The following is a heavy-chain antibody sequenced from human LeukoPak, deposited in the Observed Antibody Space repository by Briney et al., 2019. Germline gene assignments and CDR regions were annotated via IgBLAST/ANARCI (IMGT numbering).Heavy chain of an antibody. V-gene: IGHV1-18*01. CDR2: NSADRGNT. J-gene: IGHJ6*03. CDR3: VTDGGGLYYYYYMDV. CDR1: GYTLSHYG. D-gene: IGHD3-16*01. Sequence: ASVKVSCKASGYTLSHYGINWVRQAPGQGLEWMGWNSADRGNTNYAQTLQSRVTMTADTSTSIAYMEMRSLRTDDAAVYYCVTDGGGLYYYYYMDVWGTGTTVTVSS.